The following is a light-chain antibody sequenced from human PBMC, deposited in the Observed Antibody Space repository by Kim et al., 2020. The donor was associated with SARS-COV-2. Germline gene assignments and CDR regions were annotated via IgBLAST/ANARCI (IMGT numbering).Light chain of an antibody. J-gene: IGLJ1*01. CDR3: GTWDSSLSAGV. CDR2: DNN. CDR1: SSSIGNND. V-gene: IGLV1-51*01. Sequence: GQKVTISCSGSSSSIGNNDVSWYQQLPGTAPKLLIYDNNERPSGIPDRFSGSKSGTSATLGITGLQTGDEADYYCGTWDSSLSAGVFGTGTKVTVL.